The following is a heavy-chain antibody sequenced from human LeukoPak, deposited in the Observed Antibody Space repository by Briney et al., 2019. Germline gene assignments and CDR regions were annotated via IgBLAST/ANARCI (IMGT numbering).Heavy chain of an antibody. CDR2: ISGRSSHI. Sequence: NPGGSLRLSCAASGFTFSTYCMNWVRQAPGKGLEWVSAISGRSSHIYYGDSVKGRFTISRDNAKNSLYLQMASLGVEDTDVYYCGRAFPPLRTSSAGDLWGQGTLVIVSS. J-gene: IGHJ1*01. V-gene: IGHV3-21*01. D-gene: IGHD3-16*01. CDR1: GFTFSTYC. CDR3: GRAFPPLRTSSAGDL.